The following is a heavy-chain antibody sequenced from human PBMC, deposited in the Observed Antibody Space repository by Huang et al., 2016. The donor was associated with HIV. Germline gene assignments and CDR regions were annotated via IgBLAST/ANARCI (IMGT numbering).Heavy chain of an antibody. D-gene: IGHD5-12*01. CDR2: VLFDGSNE. Sequence: QPQLVESGGGVVQRGGSLRLSCAASEFNFHVYGMHWLRQAPGKGVEWVAVVLFDGSNEYYIDSVKGRFTISRDNSKKMLFLEMDNRRPEDTAVYFCARDSRWGIVATTLSYFDYWGQGTLVTVSS. CDR1: EFNFHVYG. V-gene: IGHV3-30*02. J-gene: IGHJ4*02. CDR3: ARDSRWGIVATTLSYFDY.